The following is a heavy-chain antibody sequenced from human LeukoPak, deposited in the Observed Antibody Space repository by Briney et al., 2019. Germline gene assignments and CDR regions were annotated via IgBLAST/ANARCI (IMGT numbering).Heavy chain of an antibody. J-gene: IGHJ2*01. Sequence: GGSLRLSCAASGFTFSSYVMHWVRQAPGKGLEWVSGISPNGVITYYADSVEGRFTISRDNAKNSLYLQMNSLRAEDTAVYYCARLFLYAVTGTGRIDWYFDLWGRGTLVTVSS. CDR2: ISPNGVIT. D-gene: IGHD6-19*01. CDR3: ARLFLYAVTGTGRIDWYFDL. CDR1: GFTFSSYV. V-gene: IGHV3-23*01.